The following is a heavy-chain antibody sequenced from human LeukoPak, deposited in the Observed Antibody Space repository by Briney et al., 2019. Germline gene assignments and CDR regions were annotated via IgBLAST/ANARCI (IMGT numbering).Heavy chain of an antibody. J-gene: IGHJ4*02. Sequence: QPGGSLRLSCAASGFTVSNNYMSWVRQAPGKGLGWVSVIYSGDSTYYADSVKGRFTISRDNSKNMVYLQMNSLRTEDTAVYYCAREGPYSSGTFRYWGQGTLVTVSS. V-gene: IGHV3-53*01. CDR1: GFTVSNNY. CDR3: AREGPYSSGTFRY. CDR2: IYSGDST. D-gene: IGHD6-25*01.